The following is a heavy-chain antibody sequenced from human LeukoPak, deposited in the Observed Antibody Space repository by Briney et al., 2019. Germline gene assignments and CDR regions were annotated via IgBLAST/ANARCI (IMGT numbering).Heavy chain of an antibody. V-gene: IGHV1-69*04. J-gene: IGHJ3*02. Sequence: SVKVSCKASGGTFISYAISWVRQAPGQGLEWMGRIIPILGIANYAQKFQGRVTITADKSTSTAYMELSSLRSEDTAVYYCARFLDYYDSSGYALNAFDIWGQGTMVTVSS. CDR3: ARFLDYYDSSGYALNAFDI. D-gene: IGHD3-22*01. CDR2: IIPILGIA. CDR1: GGTFISYA.